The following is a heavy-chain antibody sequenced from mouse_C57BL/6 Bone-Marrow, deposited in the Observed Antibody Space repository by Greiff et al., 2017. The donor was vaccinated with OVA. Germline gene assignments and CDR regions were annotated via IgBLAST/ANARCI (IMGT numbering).Heavy chain of an antibody. CDR2: IDPSDSYT. CDR3: ARGDYYYYGSSDLYYYAMDY. J-gene: IGHJ4*01. Sequence: VQLQQPGAELVKPGASVKLSCKASGYTFPSYWMQWVKQRPGQGLEWIGAIDPSDSYTNYNQKFKGKATLTVDTSSSTAYMQLSSLTSEDAAVYYCARGDYYYYGSSDLYYYAMDYWGQGTSVTVSS. CDR1: GYTFPSYW. D-gene: IGHD1-1*01. V-gene: IGHV1-50*01.